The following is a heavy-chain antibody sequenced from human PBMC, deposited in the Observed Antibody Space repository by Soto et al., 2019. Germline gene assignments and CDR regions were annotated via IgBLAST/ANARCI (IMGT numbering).Heavy chain of an antibody. J-gene: IGHJ5*02. CDR1: GASINDFY. V-gene: IGHV4-59*01. D-gene: IGHD6-13*01. CDR3: ARANSSTWYKLEYKWFDP. Sequence: SETLSLTCTVSGASINDFYWSWIRQTPGKGLEWVGFMYYSETTKYNPSLKGRVNMSLDASKNQVSLHLKSVTAADTAVYYCARANSSTWYKLEYKWFDPWGQGTQVTVSS. CDR2: MYYSETT.